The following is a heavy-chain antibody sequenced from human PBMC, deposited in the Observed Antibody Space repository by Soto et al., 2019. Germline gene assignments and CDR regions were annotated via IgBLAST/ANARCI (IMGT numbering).Heavy chain of an antibody. CDR2: IIPIFGTA. V-gene: IGHV1-69*13. CDR1: GGTFSSYA. D-gene: IGHD6-19*01. CDR3: AREGVAGPNYAFDI. Sequence: ASVKVSCKASGGTFSSYAISWVRQAPGQGLEWMGGIIPIFGTANYAQKFQGRVTITADESTSTAYMELSSLRSEDTAVYYCAREGVAGPNYAFDIWGQGTMVTVSS. J-gene: IGHJ3*02.